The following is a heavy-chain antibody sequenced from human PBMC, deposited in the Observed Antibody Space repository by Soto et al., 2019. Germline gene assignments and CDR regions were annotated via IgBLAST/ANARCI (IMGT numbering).Heavy chain of an antibody. CDR1: GGTFSSYR. CDR3: VRDSGAKLSSS. CDR2: IVPIYRTA. Sequence: SVKVSCKASGGTFSSYRINWVRQAPGQGLEWVGGIVPIYRTADYAQKFQGRVTITADESARTSYMELRSLKSQDTAAYYCVRDSGAKLSSSWGQGTLVTVSS. V-gene: IGHV1-69*13. J-gene: IGHJ4*02. D-gene: IGHD6-13*01.